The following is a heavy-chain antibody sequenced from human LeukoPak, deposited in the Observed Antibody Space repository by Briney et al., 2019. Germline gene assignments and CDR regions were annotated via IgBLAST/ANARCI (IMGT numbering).Heavy chain of an antibody. D-gene: IGHD3-10*01. J-gene: IGHJ5*02. V-gene: IGHV1-24*01. Sequence: ASVKVSCKVSGYRFSELSMHWVRQAPGNGLEWMGGLDPEEGETIYAQKFQGRVTITADKSTSTAYMELSSLRSEDTAVYYCARAYYYGSGSSNWFDPWGQGTLVTVSS. CDR2: LDPEEGET. CDR3: ARAYYYGSGSSNWFDP. CDR1: GYRFSELS.